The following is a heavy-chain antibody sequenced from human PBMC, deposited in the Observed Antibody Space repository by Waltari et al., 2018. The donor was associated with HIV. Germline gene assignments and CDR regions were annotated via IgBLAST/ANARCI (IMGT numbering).Heavy chain of an antibody. D-gene: IGHD6-19*01. J-gene: IGHJ5*02. CDR2: TYYRSKWYN. CDR3: ARGGQWLNWFGP. CDR1: AGSVPSNIAA. V-gene: IGHV6-1*01. Sequence: QIQLQLSGPGLVKTSRTLSLTCDIPAGSVPSNIAAWNWNRQSPSRGLEWLGRTYYRSKWYNEFAVSVRSRITFNADTSKNQFSLQLKSVTPEDTAVYHCARGGQWLNWFGPWGQGTLVTVSS.